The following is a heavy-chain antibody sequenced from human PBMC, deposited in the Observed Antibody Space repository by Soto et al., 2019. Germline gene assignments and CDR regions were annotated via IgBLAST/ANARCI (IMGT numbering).Heavy chain of an antibody. J-gene: IGHJ6*02. CDR2: IAYDGSNK. V-gene: IGHV3-30*18. Sequence: GGSLRLSCAVSVFTFSDYYMRLIRQSPGKGLEWVAVIAYDGSNKYYADSVKGRFTISRDNSKNTLYLQMNSLRAEDTAVYYCAKDREGVMEVWGQGTTVPVSS. CDR3: AKDREGVMEV. CDR1: VFTFSDYY.